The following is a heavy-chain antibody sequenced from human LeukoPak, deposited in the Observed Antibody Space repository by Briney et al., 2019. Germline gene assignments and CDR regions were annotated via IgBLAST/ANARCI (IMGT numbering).Heavy chain of an antibody. CDR2: IQSDVSSE. CDR1: GFTFSSYG. D-gene: IGHD6-13*01. V-gene: IGHV3-30*02. J-gene: IGHJ3*02. CDR3: AREYSGRCIHAFHS. Sequence: GGSLRLSCAASGFTFSSYGMHWVRQAPGKGLEWVAFIQSDVSSEYYADSVKGRFTVSRDNSKDTVYLQMNSLRAEDTAMYYCAREYSGRCIHAFHSWGQGTTVTVSS.